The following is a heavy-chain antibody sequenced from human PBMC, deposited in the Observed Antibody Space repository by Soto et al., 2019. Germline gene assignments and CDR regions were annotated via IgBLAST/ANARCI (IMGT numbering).Heavy chain of an antibody. V-gene: IGHV1-2*04. D-gene: IGHD6-19*01. CDR1: GYTFTDFY. J-gene: IGHJ4*02. CDR3: ATSRTSIAVACEAEYYFDY. Sequence: GASVKVSCKASGYTFTDFYIHWVRQAPGQGLEWMGWINPDSGGTNYTQKFQGWVTMTRDTSISTSYMELSRLRSDDTAVYYCATSRTSIAVACEAEYYFDYWGQGTLLTVS. CDR2: INPDSGGT.